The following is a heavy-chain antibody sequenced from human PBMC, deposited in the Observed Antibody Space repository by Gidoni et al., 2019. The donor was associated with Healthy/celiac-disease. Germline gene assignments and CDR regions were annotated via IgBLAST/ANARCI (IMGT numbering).Heavy chain of an antibody. CDR1: GFTFSSYG. V-gene: IGHV3-33*01. CDR2: IWYDGSNK. D-gene: IGHD1-26*01. CDR3: ASSQRWELLLGV. J-gene: IGHJ4*02. Sequence: QVQLVESGGGVVQPGRSLRLSCAASGFTFSSYGMHWVRQAPGKGLEWVAVIWYDGSNKYYADSVKGRFTISRDNSKNTLYLQMNSLRAEDTAVYYCASSQRWELLLGVWGQGTLVTVSS.